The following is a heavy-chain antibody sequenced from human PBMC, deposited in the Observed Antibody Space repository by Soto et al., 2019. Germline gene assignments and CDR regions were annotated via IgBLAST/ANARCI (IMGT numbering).Heavy chain of an antibody. CDR2: IIPIFGTA. J-gene: IGHJ4*02. D-gene: IGHD1-1*01. CDR1: GGTFSSYA. CDR3: VRATTKATSSPSVDY. Sequence: GASVKVSCKASGGTFSSYAISWVRQAPGQGLEWMGGIIPIFGTANYAQKFQGRFTISRDDSKKSLYLQMNSLKIEDTAVYYCVRATTKATSSPSVDYWGQGTLVTVSS. V-gene: IGHV1-69*05.